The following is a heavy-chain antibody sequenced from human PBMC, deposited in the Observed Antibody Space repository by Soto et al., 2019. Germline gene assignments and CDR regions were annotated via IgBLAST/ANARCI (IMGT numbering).Heavy chain of an antibody. CDR2: VNHSGTT. D-gene: IGHD2-2*01. V-gene: IGHV4-34*01. CDR1: GGSFSGYY. Sequence: QVQLQQWGAGLLKPSETLSLTCAVYGGSFSGYYWTWIRQSPEKGLEWIVAVNHSGTTYYNPSLTTRVTLSVHTPKNQFSLKMSSVTAADTAVYYCARGIGYCSSINCYSSRRLRFDSWGQGTLVTVSS. CDR3: ARGIGYCSSINCYSSRRLRFDS. J-gene: IGHJ4*02.